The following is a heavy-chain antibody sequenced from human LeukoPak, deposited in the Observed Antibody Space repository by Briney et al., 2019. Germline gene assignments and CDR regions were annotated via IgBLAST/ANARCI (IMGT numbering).Heavy chain of an antibody. J-gene: IGHJ4*02. CDR2: IRYDGSNK. D-gene: IGHD3-22*01. CDR1: GFTFSSYG. CDR3: ARNALDSSGYYSYYFDY. Sequence: PGGSLRLSCAASGFTFSSYGMHWVRQAPGKGLEWVAVIRYDGSNKYYADSVKGRFTISRDNSKNTLYLQMNSLRAEDTAVYYCARNALDSSGYYSYYFDYWGQGTLVTVSS. V-gene: IGHV3-33*01.